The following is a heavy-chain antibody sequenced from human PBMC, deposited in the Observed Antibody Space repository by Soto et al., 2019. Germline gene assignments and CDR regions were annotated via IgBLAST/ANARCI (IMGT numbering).Heavy chain of an antibody. J-gene: IGHJ5*02. V-gene: IGHV2-5*01. CDR2: IYGNDEQ. D-gene: IGHD6-13*01. CDR1: GFSLDTRGVG. CDR3: AHRLSAAGLFDH. Sequence: ESGPTLVTPRQTLTLTCTFSGFSLDTRGVGVGWVRQPPGKALEWLALIYGNDEQRLNPSLQSRLTIAKDTPKSQVVLTMTNMDPVDTATYFCAHRLSAAGLFDHWGQGTLVSVSS.